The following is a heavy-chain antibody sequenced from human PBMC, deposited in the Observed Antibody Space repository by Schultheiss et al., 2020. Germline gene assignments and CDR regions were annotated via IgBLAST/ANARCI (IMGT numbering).Heavy chain of an antibody. CDR3: AKVRSEYSSGWFEPRLFDY. CDR2: ISGSGGSI. J-gene: IGHJ4*02. Sequence: GGSLRLSCAASGFTFSSSGMYWVRQASGKGLEWVSAISGSGGSIYYADSVKGRFTISRDNSKNTLYLQMNSLRAEDTAVYYCAKVRSEYSSGWFEPRLFDYWGQGTLVTVSS. V-gene: IGHV3-23*01. CDR1: GFTFSSSG. D-gene: IGHD6-19*01.